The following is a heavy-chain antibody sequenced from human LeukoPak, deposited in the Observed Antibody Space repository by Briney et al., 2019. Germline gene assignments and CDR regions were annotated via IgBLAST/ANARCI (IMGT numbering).Heavy chain of an antibody. CDR1: GDSISSGSFY. CDR2: IYSSGST. CDR3: ARHPSGRMWLQQGGWFDP. D-gene: IGHD5-24*01. Sequence: PSETLSLTCSVSGDSISSGSFYWSWIRQPAGKGLEWIGRIYSSGSTNYNPSLKSRVTMSVDTSKNQFSLKLTSVTAADTAVYYCARHPSGRMWLQQGGWFDPWGQGTLVTVSS. V-gene: IGHV4-61*02. J-gene: IGHJ5*02.